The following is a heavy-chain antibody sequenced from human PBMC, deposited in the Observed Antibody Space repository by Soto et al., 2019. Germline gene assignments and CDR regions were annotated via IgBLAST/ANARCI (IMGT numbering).Heavy chain of an antibody. Sequence: SVKVSCKASGGTFSSYAISWVRQAPGQGLEWMGGIIPIFGTANYAQKFQGRVTITADESTSTAYMELSSLRSEDTAVYYCARAALGDTAMESSPRYYYYYGMDVWGQGTTVTVSS. J-gene: IGHJ6*02. V-gene: IGHV1-69*13. CDR3: ARAALGDTAMESSPRYYYYYGMDV. D-gene: IGHD5-18*01. CDR1: GGTFSSYA. CDR2: IIPIFGTA.